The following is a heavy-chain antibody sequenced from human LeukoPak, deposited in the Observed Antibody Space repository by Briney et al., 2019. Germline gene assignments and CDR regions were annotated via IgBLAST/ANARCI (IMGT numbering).Heavy chain of an antibody. V-gene: IGHV4-34*01. Sequence: SETLSLTCAVYGGSFSGYYWSWIRQPPGKGLEWIGEINHSVSTNYNPSLKSRVTISVDTSKNQFSLKLSSVTAADTAVYYCARGGPGIRSVPAARFDYWGQGTLVTVSS. CDR2: INHSVST. D-gene: IGHD2-2*01. CDR3: ARGGPGIRSVPAARFDY. J-gene: IGHJ4*02. CDR1: GGSFSGYY.